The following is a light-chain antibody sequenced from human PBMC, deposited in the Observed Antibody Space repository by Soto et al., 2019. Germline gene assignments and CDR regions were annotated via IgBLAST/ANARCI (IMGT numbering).Light chain of an antibody. CDR3: AAWDDSLTAVV. CDR2: SDN. V-gene: IGLV1-44*01. J-gene: IGLJ2*01. Sequence: QSVLTQPPSASGTPGQRVTISCSGSSSNIGSNAVNWYQQLPGAAPKLLVYSDNQRPSGVPGRFSGSKSGTSASLAISGLQSEDEADYYCAAWDDSLTAVVFGGGTKXT. CDR1: SSNIGSNA.